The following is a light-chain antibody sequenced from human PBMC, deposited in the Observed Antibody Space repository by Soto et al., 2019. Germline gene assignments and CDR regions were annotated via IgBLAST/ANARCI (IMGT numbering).Light chain of an antibody. CDR3: QQYGTSPYT. V-gene: IGKV3-15*01. J-gene: IGKJ2*01. CDR2: GAS. CDR1: QSVGNN. Sequence: ELVLTQSPATLSVSPGERASLSCMAIQSVGNNLSWYQHKPGQAPRLLIHGASTRATGIPARFSGSGSGTDFTLTISRLEPKDFEVYYCQQYGTSPYTFGQGTKVDIK.